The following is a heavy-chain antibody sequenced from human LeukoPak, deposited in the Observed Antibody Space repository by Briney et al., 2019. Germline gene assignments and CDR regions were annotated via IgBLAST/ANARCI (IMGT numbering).Heavy chain of an antibody. CDR3: ATKTYYYDSSGYFSLPDY. Sequence: ASVKVSCKVSGYTLTELSMHWVRQAPGKGLEWMGGFDPEDGETIYAQKFQGRVTMTEDTSTDTAYMGLSSLRSEDTAVYYCATKTYYYDSSGYFSLPDYWGQGTLVTVSS. V-gene: IGHV1-24*01. CDR2: FDPEDGET. J-gene: IGHJ4*02. D-gene: IGHD3-22*01. CDR1: GYTLTELS.